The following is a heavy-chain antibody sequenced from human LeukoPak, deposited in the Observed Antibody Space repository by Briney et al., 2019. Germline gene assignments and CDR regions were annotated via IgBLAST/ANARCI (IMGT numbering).Heavy chain of an antibody. CDR2: ISHDGSNK. CDR3: ARDKIAAADEELFDY. CDR1: GFTFSSYG. Sequence: GGSLRLSCAASGFTFSSYGMHWVRQAPGKGLEWVAVISHDGSNKYYADSVKGRFTISRDNSKNTLYLQMNSLRAEDTAVYYCARDKIAAADEELFDYWGQGTLVTVSS. V-gene: IGHV3-30*03. J-gene: IGHJ4*02. D-gene: IGHD6-13*01.